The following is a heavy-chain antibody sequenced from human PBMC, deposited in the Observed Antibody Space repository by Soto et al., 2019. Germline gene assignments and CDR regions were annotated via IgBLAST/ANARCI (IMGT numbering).Heavy chain of an antibody. D-gene: IGHD1-26*01. CDR2: ISGSTTTI. CDR3: ARGRENLTICFDP. Sequence: EVQLVESGGGLVQPGGSLRLSCAASGFAFINYGMNWVRQAPGKGLEWVSYISGSTTTIHYADSVKVRFTISRDNAKNSLYLQMNSLTDAHTAVYYCARGRENLTICFDPWGQGSLVTASA. CDR1: GFAFINYG. V-gene: IGHV3-48*02. J-gene: IGHJ5*02.